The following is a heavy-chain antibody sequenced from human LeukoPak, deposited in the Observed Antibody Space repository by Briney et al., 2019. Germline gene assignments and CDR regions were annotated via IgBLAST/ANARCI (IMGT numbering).Heavy chain of an antibody. D-gene: IGHD6-13*01. J-gene: IGHJ4*02. V-gene: IGHV4-34*01. CDR3: ASYYTGSSWYDY. CDR1: GGSFSGYY. CDR2: INHSGST. Sequence: PSETLSLTCAVYGGSFSGYYWSWIRQPPGKGLEWIGEINHSGSTNYNPSLKSRVTISVDTSKNQFSLKLSSVTAADTAVYYCASYYTGSSWYDYWDQGTLVTVSS.